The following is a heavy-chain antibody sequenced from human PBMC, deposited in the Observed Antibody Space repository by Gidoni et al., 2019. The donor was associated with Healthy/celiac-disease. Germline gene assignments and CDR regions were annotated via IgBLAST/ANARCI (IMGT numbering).Heavy chain of an antibody. J-gene: IGHJ3*02. CDR2: ISSSGSTI. CDR1: GFTFRSYE. D-gene: IGHD3-3*01. CDR3: ARVFLTGSAFDI. Sequence: EVQLVESGGCLVQPVGSLRLSCSASGFTFRSYEMNWVRQAPGKGLEWVSYISSSGSTIYYADSGKGRFTIDRDNAKNSLYLQMNSLRAEDTAVYYCARVFLTGSAFDIWGQGTMVTVSS. V-gene: IGHV3-48*03.